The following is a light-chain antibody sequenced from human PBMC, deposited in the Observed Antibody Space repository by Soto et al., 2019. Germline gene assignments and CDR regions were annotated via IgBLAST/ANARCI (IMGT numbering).Light chain of an antibody. CDR2: GNS. CDR1: SSNIGAGYD. V-gene: IGLV1-40*01. J-gene: IGLJ1*01. CDR3: QSYASSLRGYV. Sequence: QSVLTQPPSVSGAPGQRVTISCTGSSSNIGAGYDVHWYQQLPGTAPKLLIYGNSNRPSGVPDRFSGSKSGTSASLAITGLQAEDAADYYCQSYASSLRGYVFGTGTKLTVL.